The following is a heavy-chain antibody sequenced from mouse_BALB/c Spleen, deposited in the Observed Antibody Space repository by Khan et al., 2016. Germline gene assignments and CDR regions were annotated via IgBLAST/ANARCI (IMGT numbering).Heavy chain of an antibody. D-gene: IGHD2-2*01. CDR2: IDPYNDGT. CDR1: GYTFTSYV. Sequence: VQLKQSGPELVKPGASVKMSCKSSGYTFTSYVMHWVKQKPGQGLEWIGYIDPYNDGTKYNEKFKGKATLTSDKSSSTAYMELSSLTSEDAAVYDCARRGYTGTYFDYWGQGTTLTVSS. J-gene: IGHJ2*01. V-gene: IGHV1S136*01. CDR3: ARRGYTGTYFDY.